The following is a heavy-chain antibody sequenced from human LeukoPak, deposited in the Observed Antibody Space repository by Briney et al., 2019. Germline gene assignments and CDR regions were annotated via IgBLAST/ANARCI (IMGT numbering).Heavy chain of an antibody. Sequence: ASVKVSCRASGYTFSSHDINWVRQAPGQGLEWMGWMNPKSGNTGSAQRFQGRVTMTRDTSTGTAYMELTSLTSEDTAIYYCARGGDTCSDTGCFKSWFDPWGQGTLVTVSS. CDR1: GYTFSSHD. J-gene: IGHJ5*02. D-gene: IGHD2-2*01. CDR3: ARGGDTCSDTGCFKSWFDP. CDR2: MNPKSGNT. V-gene: IGHV1-8*01.